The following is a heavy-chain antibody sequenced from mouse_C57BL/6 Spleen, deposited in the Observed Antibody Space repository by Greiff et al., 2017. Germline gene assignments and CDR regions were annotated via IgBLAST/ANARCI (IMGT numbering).Heavy chain of an antibody. CDR1: GFTFSDYG. V-gene: IGHV5-17*01. Sequence: DVMLVESGGGLVKPGGSLKLSCAASGFTFSDYGMHWVRQAPEKGLEWVAYISSGSSTIYYADTVKGRFTISRDNAKNTLCLQMTSLRSEDTAMYYCARPGTGWYFDVWGTGTTVTVSS. J-gene: IGHJ1*03. CDR2: ISSGSSTI. D-gene: IGHD4-1*01. CDR3: ARPGTGWYFDV.